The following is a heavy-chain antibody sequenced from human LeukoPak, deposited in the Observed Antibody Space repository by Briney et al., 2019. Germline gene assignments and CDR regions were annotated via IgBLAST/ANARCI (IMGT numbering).Heavy chain of an antibody. D-gene: IGHD2-15*01. CDR2: IYYSGST. CDR3: ARLGYCSGGSCYPEYYFDY. Sequence: SETLSLTCTVSGGSISSYYWSWIRQPPGKGLEWIGYIYYSGSTNYNPSLKSQVTISVDTSKNQFSLKLSSVTAADTAVYYCARLGYCSGGSCYPEYYFDYWGQGTLVTVSS. J-gene: IGHJ4*02. V-gene: IGHV4-59*08. CDR1: GGSISSYY.